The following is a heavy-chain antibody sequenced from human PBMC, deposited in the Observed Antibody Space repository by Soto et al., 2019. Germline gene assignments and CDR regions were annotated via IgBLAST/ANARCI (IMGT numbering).Heavy chain of an antibody. J-gene: IGHJ4*02. Sequence: SETLSLTCTLSGGSISGYYWSWIRQPPGKGLEWIGYVYYSGSTKYNPSLESRVTISVDMSNNQFSLMLTSVTAADTAVYYCAKYRRTDAEGYRLDFWGQGSLVTVSS. D-gene: IGHD5-12*01. CDR2: VYYSGST. CDR3: AKYRRTDAEGYRLDF. CDR1: GGSISGYY. V-gene: IGHV4-59*01.